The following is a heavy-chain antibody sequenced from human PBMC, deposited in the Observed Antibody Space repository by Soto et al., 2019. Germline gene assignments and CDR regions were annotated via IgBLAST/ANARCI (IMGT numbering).Heavy chain of an antibody. V-gene: IGHV4-39*01. Sequence: SETLSLTCTVSAGSISSSSYYWGWIRQPPGKGLEWIGSIYYSGSTYYKPSLKSRVTISVDTSKNQFSLKLSPVTAADMAVYYCARQRLLDYYYYGMDGWGQGTTVT. CDR2: IYYSGST. CDR3: ARQRLLDYYYYGMDG. J-gene: IGHJ6*02. CDR1: AGSISSSSYY. D-gene: IGHD6-25*01.